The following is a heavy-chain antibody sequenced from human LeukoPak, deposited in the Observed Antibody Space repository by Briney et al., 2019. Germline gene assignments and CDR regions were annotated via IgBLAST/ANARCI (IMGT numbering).Heavy chain of an antibody. CDR2: IKSKTDGGTT. CDR1: GFTFSNAW. CDR3: TTVPGVAYDSSGYYYYYHYMDV. D-gene: IGHD3-22*01. Sequence: PGGSLRLPCAASGFTFSNAWMSWVRQAPGKGLEWVGRIKSKTDGGTTDYAAPVKGRFTISRDDSKNTLYLQMNSLKTEDTAVYYCTTVPGVAYDSSGYYYYYHYMDVWGKGTTVTVSS. V-gene: IGHV3-15*01. J-gene: IGHJ6*03.